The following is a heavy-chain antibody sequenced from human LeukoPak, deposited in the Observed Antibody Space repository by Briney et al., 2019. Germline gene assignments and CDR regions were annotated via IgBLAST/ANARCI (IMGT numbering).Heavy chain of an antibody. D-gene: IGHD3-9*01. CDR2: ISAYNGNT. V-gene: IGHV1-18*04. Sequence: GASVKVSCKASGYTFTSYGISWVRQAPGQGLEWMGWISAYNGNTNYAQKLQGRVTMTTDTSTSTAYMELRSLRSDDTAVYYCARDLRSVLRYFDWLYDSNWFDPRGQGTLVTVSS. CDR3: ARDLRSVLRYFDWLYDSNWFDP. J-gene: IGHJ5*02. CDR1: GYTFTSYG.